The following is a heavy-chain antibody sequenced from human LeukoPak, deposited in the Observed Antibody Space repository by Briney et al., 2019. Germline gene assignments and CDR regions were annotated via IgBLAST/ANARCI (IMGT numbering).Heavy chain of an antibody. D-gene: IGHD1-26*01. J-gene: IGHJ4*02. V-gene: IGHV4-59*12. CDR1: GGSISNYF. CDR3: ARTGIVGATAYFDY. CDR2: IYYSDST. Sequence: SETLSLTCTVSGGSISNYFWSWIRQPPGKGLECIGYIYYSDSTNYNPSLKSRVTVSVDTSKNQFSLKLSSVTAADTAVYYCARTGIVGATAYFDYWGQGTLVTVSS.